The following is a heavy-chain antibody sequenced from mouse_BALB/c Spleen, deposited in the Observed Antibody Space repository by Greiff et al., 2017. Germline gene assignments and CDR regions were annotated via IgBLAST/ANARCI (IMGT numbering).Heavy chain of an antibody. D-gene: IGHD2-14*01. V-gene: IGHV2-6-7*01. Sequence: QVQLQQSGPGLVAPSQSLSITCTVSGFSLTGYGVNWVRQPPGKGLVWLGMIWGDGSTDYNSALKSRLSISKDNSKSQVFLKMNSLQTDDTARYYCARDGKVRPFAYWGQGTLVTVSA. CDR1: GFSLTGYG. CDR2: IWGDGST. CDR3: ARDGKVRPFAY. J-gene: IGHJ3*01.